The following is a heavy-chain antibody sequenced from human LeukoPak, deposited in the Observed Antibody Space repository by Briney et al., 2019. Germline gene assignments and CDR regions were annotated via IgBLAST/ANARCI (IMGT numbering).Heavy chain of an antibody. V-gene: IGHV4-61*02. D-gene: IGHD3-3*01. Sequence: PSQTLSLTCTVSGGSISSGSYYWSWIRQPAGKGLEWIGRIYTSGSTNYNPSLKSRVTIPVDTSKNQLSLKLSSVTAADTAVYYCARAEDYDFWSGFDYWGQGTLVTVSS. J-gene: IGHJ4*02. CDR1: GGSISSGSYY. CDR3: ARAEDYDFWSGFDY. CDR2: IYTSGST.